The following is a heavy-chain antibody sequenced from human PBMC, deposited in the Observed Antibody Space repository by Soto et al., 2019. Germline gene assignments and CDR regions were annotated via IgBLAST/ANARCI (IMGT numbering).Heavy chain of an antibody. J-gene: IGHJ4*02. CDR1: GGSISSGDYY. D-gene: IGHD3-22*01. CDR3: ARVGRHYDSSGYYSYYFDY. CDR2: IYYSGST. Sequence: SETLSLTCTVSGGSISSGDYYWSWIRQPPGKGLEWIGYIYYSGSTYYNPSLKSRVTISVDTSQNQFSLKLSSVTAADTAVYYCARVGRHYDSSGYYSYYFDYWGQGTLVTVSS. V-gene: IGHV4-30-4*01.